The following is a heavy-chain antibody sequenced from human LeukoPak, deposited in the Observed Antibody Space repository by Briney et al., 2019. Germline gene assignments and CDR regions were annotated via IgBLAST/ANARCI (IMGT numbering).Heavy chain of an antibody. J-gene: IGHJ4*02. CDR2: IWYDGSNK. D-gene: IGHD3-22*01. Sequence: PGGSLRLSCAASGFTFSAFGMHWVRQAPGKGLEWVAVIWYDGSNKYYADSVKGRFTISRDNSKNTLYLQMNSLRAEDTAVYYCARGFYYDSSGYYVYYFDYWGQRTLATVSS. CDR3: ARGFYYDSSGYYVYYFDY. V-gene: IGHV3-33*08. CDR1: GFTFSAFG.